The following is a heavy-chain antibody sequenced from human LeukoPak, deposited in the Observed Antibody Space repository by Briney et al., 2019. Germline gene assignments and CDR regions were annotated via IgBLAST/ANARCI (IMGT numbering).Heavy chain of an antibody. J-gene: IGHJ5*02. V-gene: IGHV3-23*01. Sequence: GGSLRLSCAASGFTFSSYSMNWVRQAPGKGLEWVSGISGSGGSTFYADSVKGRFTISRDNSKNTLYLQMNSLRAEDTAVYYCAKDRQYCSSTSCLPYNWFDPWGQGTLVTVSS. D-gene: IGHD2-2*01. CDR1: GFTFSSYS. CDR2: ISGSGGST. CDR3: AKDRQYCSSTSCLPYNWFDP.